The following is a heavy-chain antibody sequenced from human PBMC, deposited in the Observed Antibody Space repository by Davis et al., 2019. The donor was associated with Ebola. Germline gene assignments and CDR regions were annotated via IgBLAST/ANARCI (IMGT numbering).Heavy chain of an antibody. V-gene: IGHV3-30-3*01. Sequence: GESLKISCAASGFTFSSYAMHWVRQAPGKGLEWVAVISYDGSNKYYADSVKGRFTISRDNSKNTLYLQMNSLRAEDTAVYYCARDVRYYGDYVFDTIYYYCYYGMDVWGQGTTVTVSS. CDR1: GFTFSSYA. CDR3: ARDVRYYGDYVFDTIYYYCYYGMDV. D-gene: IGHD4-17*01. J-gene: IGHJ6*02. CDR2: ISYDGSNK.